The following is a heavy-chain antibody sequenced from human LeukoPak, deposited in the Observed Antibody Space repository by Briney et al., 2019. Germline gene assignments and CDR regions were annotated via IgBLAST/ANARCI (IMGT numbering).Heavy chain of an antibody. V-gene: IGHV1-46*01. CDR1: GYTFTSYY. D-gene: IGHD3-10*01. J-gene: IGHJ4*02. CDR3: ARGIGGYYGSGSYLDY. Sequence: RASVKVSCKASGYTFTSYYMHWVRQAPGQGLEWMGVINPSGGSTSYAQKFQGRVTMTRDTSTSTVYMELSSLRSEDTAVYYCARGIGGYYGSGSYLDYWGQGTLVTVSS. CDR2: INPSGGST.